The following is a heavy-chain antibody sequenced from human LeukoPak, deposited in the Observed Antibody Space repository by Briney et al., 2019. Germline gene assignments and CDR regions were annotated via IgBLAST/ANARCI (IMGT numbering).Heavy chain of an antibody. CDR3: ARGDPIYDFWSGGDY. D-gene: IGHD3-3*01. CDR2: ISSSSNVI. J-gene: IGHJ4*02. V-gene: IGHV3-48*01. CDR1: GFTFNSYA. Sequence: GASLRLSCAASGFTFNSYAFNWVRQAPARGLEWVSYISSSSNVIYYTDSVKGRFTISRDSARNLLSLQMNSLRAEDTAVYYCARGDPIYDFWSGGDYWGQGSLVTVSS.